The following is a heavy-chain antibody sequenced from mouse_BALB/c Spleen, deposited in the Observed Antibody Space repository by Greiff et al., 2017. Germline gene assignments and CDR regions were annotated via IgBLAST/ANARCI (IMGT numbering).Heavy chain of an antibody. CDR3: ARQRDYWFAY. Sequence: EVKLQESGGGLVQPGGSLKLSCAASGFTFSSYTMSWVRQTPEKRLEWVAYISNGGGSTYYPDTVKGRFTISRDNAKNTLYLQMSSLKSEDTAMYYCARQRDYWFAYWGQGTLVTVSA. J-gene: IGHJ3*01. CDR1: GFTFSSYT. CDR2: ISNGGGST. D-gene: IGHD2-4*01. V-gene: IGHV5-12-2*01.